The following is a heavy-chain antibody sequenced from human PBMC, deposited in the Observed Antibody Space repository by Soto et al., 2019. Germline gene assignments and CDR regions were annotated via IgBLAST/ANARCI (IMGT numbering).Heavy chain of an antibody. CDR3: ARDSDCHSTSCFFPPHV. J-gene: IGHJ6*02. V-gene: IGHV3-21*06. CDR2: ISGGGSYI. CDR1: GFTFSDEN. Sequence: PGGSLRLSCSASGFTFSDENMSWVRQVPGKGLEWVSGISGGGSYIFYADSVQGRFSISRDNPKNSLFLEMNSLRVEDTAVYYCARDSDCHSTSCFFPPHVWGQGTTGTVSS. D-gene: IGHD2-2*01.